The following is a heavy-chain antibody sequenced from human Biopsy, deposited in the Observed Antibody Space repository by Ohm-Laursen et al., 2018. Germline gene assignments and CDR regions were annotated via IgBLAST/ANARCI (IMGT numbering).Heavy chain of an antibody. V-gene: IGHV4-59*01. Sequence: GTLSLTCTVPGDSISSYYWSWIRQPPGKGLQWIGYAYYTGSTDYNPSLQSRVTISVDTSKNHFSLRLRSVTPADTAIYYCARDRGYYSDRTVPGYFDLWGRGTLVTVSS. J-gene: IGHJ2*01. CDR2: AYYTGST. D-gene: IGHD3-22*01. CDR1: GDSISSYY. CDR3: ARDRGYYSDRTVPGYFDL.